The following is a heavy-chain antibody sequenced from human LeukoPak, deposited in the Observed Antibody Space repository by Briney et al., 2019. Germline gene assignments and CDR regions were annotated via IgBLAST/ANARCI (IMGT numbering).Heavy chain of an antibody. V-gene: IGHV4-34*01. CDR3: ARERTAADFDY. Sequence: SETLSLTCAVYGGSFSGYYWSWIRQPPGKGLEWIGEINHSGSTNYNPSLKSRVTISVDTSKNQSSLKLSSVTAADTAVYYCARERTAADFDYWGQGTLVTVSS. CDR2: INHSGST. CDR1: GGSFSGYY. D-gene: IGHD6-13*01. J-gene: IGHJ4*02.